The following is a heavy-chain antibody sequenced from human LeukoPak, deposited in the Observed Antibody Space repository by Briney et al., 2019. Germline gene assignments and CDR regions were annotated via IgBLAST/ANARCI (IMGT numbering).Heavy chain of an antibody. V-gene: IGHV3-23*01. CDR3: AKAPMGSSGYYLDH. CDR2: ISGSGGST. Sequence: PGGSLRLSCAASGFTFSSYAMSWVRQAPGKGLEWVSAISGSGGSTYYADSVKGRFTISRDNSKNTLYLQMNSLRAEDTAVYFCAKAPMGSSGYYLDHWGQGTLVTVSS. D-gene: IGHD3-22*01. CDR1: GFTFSSYA. J-gene: IGHJ4*02.